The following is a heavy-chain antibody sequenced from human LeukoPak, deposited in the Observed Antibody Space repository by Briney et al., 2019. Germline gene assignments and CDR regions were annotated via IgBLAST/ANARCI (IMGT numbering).Heavy chain of an antibody. J-gene: IGHJ4*02. Sequence: SETLSLTCTVSGGSISNTFYYWGWIRQPPGKGLEWIGSINYSGSTYYNPSLKSRVTISIDTSKNQFSLNLSSVTAADTAVYYCATGGVHYYDTSADYWGQGTLVTVSS. CDR1: GGSISNTFYY. D-gene: IGHD3-22*01. V-gene: IGHV4-39*01. CDR2: INYSGST. CDR3: ATGGVHYYDTSADY.